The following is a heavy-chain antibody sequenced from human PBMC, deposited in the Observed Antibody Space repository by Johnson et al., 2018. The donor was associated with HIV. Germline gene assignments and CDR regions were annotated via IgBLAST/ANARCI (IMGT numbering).Heavy chain of an antibody. CDR1: GFTFSSYA. Sequence: EVHLVESGGGLVQPGGSLRLSCAASGFTFSSYAMSWVRQAPGKGLEWVSAISGSGGSTYYADSVKGRFTISRDNSKNTLYLQMNSPRAEDTAVYYCAKYDNIAGPPNDAFDIWGQGTMVTVSS. J-gene: IGHJ3*02. CDR3: AKYDNIAGPPNDAFDI. V-gene: IGHV3-23*04. CDR2: ISGSGGST. D-gene: IGHD3-9*01.